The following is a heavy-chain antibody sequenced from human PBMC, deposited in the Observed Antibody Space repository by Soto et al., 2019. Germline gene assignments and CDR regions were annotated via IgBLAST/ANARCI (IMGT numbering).Heavy chain of an antibody. CDR3: ARHPSTFDSSSWHAGYYYGMDV. V-gene: IGHV5-10-1*01. J-gene: IGHJ6*02. CDR1: GYSFTSYW. Sequence: PGESLKISCKGSGYSFTSYWISRVRQMPGKGLEWMGRIDPSDSYTNYSPSFQGHVTISADKSISTAYLQWSSLKASDTAMYYCARHPSTFDSSSWHAGYYYGMDVWGQGTTGTVPS. D-gene: IGHD6-13*01. CDR2: IDPSDSYT.